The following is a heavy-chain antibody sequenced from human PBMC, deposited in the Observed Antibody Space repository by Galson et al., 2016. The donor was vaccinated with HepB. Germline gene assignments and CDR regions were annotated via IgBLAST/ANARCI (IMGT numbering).Heavy chain of an antibody. Sequence: SETLSLTCTVSGGSISSSSYYWGWIRQPPGKGLEWIGSMSYSGTTYYSPSLKGRVTISVDTSKNHFSLNLNSVTATDTAVYYCARYCRGSSCPLIDYWGQGTLVTVSS. D-gene: IGHD2-15*01. CDR3: ARYCRGSSCPLIDY. J-gene: IGHJ4*02. V-gene: IGHV4-39*02. CDR2: MSYSGTT. CDR1: GGSISSSSYY.